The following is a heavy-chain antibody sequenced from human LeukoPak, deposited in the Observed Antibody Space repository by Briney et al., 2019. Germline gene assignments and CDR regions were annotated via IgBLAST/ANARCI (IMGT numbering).Heavy chain of an antibody. D-gene: IGHD6-19*01. J-gene: IGHJ4*02. CDR2: ISYDGSNK. V-gene: IGHV3-30*04. Sequence: GGSLRLSCAASGFIFSSYAMHWVRQAPGKGLEWVAVISYDGSNKYYADSVKGRFTISRDNSKNTLYLQMNSLRAEDTAVYYCARGWYYFDYWGQGTLVTVSS. CDR3: ARGWYYFDY. CDR1: GFIFSSYA.